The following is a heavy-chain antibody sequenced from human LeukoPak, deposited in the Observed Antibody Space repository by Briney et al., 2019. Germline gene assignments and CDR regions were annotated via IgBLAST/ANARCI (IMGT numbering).Heavy chain of an antibody. Sequence: GGSLRLSCAASGFIFNDSYMRWIRQAPGRGLEWVSYISSSGSTIYYADSVKGRFTISRDNAKNSLYLQMNSLTAEDTAVYYCAGEYRGSSLDYWGQGTLVTVSS. V-gene: IGHV3-11*01. CDR3: AGEYRGSSLDY. J-gene: IGHJ4*02. D-gene: IGHD3-16*01. CDR1: GFIFNDSY. CDR2: ISSSGSTI.